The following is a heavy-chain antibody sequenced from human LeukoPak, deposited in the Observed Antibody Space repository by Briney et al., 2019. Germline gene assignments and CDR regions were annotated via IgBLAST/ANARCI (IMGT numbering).Heavy chain of an antibody. CDR1: GFSLTTSGVG. CDR2: IYWDNNK. J-gene: IGHJ4*02. Sequence: ESGPTLVNPTQTLTLTCTFSGFSLTTSGVGVGWIRQPPGKALEWLALIYWDNNKLYSPSLRSRLTIAKDTSKNHVVLTMTNMDPVDTATYSCAHYGDYRFLYYFDHWGQGTLVTVSS. V-gene: IGHV2-5*02. D-gene: IGHD4-17*01. CDR3: AHYGDYRFLYYFDH.